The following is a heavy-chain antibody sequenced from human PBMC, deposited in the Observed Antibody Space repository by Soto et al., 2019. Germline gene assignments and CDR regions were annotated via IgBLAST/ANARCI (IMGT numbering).Heavy chain of an antibody. V-gene: IGHV1-18*01. CDR1: GYTFTSYG. Sequence: ASVKVSCKASGYTFTSYGISWVLQAPGQGLEWMGWISAYNGNTNYAQKLQGRVTMTTDTSTSTAYMELRSLRSDDAAVYYCARVGGCSGGSCYSYYYYYMDVWGKGTTVTVS. J-gene: IGHJ6*03. D-gene: IGHD2-15*01. CDR3: ARVGGCSGGSCYSYYYYYMDV. CDR2: ISAYNGNT.